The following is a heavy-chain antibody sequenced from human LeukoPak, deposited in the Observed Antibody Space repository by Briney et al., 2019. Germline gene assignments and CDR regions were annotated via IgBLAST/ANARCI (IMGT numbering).Heavy chain of an antibody. D-gene: IGHD3-9*01. CDR3: ATVDLTGYSEYYFDY. CDR2: IKSKTDGGTT. CDR1: GFTFSNAW. V-gene: IGHV3-15*01. Sequence: PGGSLRLSCTGSGFTFSNAWMSWVRQAPGKGLEWVGRIKSKTDGGTTDYAAPVKGRFTISRDDSKNMLYLQKNSLKTEDTAVYYCATVDLTGYSEYYFDYWGQGTLVTVSS. J-gene: IGHJ4*02.